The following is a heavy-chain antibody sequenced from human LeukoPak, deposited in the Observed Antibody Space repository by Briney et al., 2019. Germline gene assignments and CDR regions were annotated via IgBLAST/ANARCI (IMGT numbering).Heavy chain of an antibody. Sequence: ASVKVSCKASGYTFTGYYMHWVRQAPGQGLEWMGWISGHTGKTKSEQRLQGRVTMTTDTSTSTAYMELTSLRSDDTAVYYCARDLDYYSGASDIWGQGTMVIVSS. CDR1: GYTFTGYY. CDR2: ISGHTGKT. J-gene: IGHJ3*02. CDR3: ARDLDYYSGASDI. V-gene: IGHV1-18*04. D-gene: IGHD2-21*02.